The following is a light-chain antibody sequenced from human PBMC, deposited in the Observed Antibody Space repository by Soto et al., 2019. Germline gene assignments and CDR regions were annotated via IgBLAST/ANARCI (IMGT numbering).Light chain of an antibody. CDR3: QQYEGVPLIT. J-gene: IGKJ3*01. V-gene: IGKV1-33*01. CDR1: QDIRQN. Sequence: DIQMTQSPSSLSASVGDRVTITCQASQDIRQNLNCYQQKPGKVPKLLIHDASSVETGVPLRFSGRGSGTDFTRPISSLQDEDFGTSYSQQYEGVPLITFGPGNKVD. CDR2: DAS.